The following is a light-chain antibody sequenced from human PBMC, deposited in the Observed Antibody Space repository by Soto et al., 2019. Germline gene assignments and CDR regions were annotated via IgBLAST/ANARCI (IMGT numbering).Light chain of an antibody. Sequence: PGERATLSCRTSQSVSSYFAWYQQKPGRAPRLLIYDASNRATGIPARFIGSGSGTDSTLTISSLEPEDFAVYYCQQRSNWPITFGQGTRLEIK. V-gene: IGKV3-11*01. CDR3: QQRSNWPIT. CDR2: DAS. J-gene: IGKJ5*01. CDR1: QSVSSY.